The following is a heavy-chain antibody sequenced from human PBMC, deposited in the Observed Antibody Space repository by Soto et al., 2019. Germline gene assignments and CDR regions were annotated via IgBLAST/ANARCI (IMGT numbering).Heavy chain of an antibody. CDR2: ISGSGGNT. J-gene: IGHJ1*01. Sequence: GGSLRLSCAASGFTFSSYAMSWVRQAPGKGLEWVSGISGSGGNTYYAGSVKGRFTISRDNSKNTMSLQMNSLRAEDTAVYYCAQVPRYCSGSNCYAGYFQHWGQGTLVTVSS. CDR3: AQVPRYCSGSNCYAGYFQH. D-gene: IGHD2-2*01. V-gene: IGHV3-23*01. CDR1: GFTFSSYA.